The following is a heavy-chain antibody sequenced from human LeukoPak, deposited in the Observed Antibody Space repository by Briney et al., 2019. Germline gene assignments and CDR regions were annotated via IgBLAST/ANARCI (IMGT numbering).Heavy chain of an antibody. CDR2: ISGSGGST. CDR1: GFTFTNYA. Sequence: GGSLRLSCAASGFTFTNYAMSWVRQAPGKGLEWVSGISGSGGSTYYADSVKGRFTISRDDSKNTLYLQMNSLRAEDTAVYYCARVADSSGYSTDFWGQGTLVTVSS. V-gene: IGHV3-23*01. D-gene: IGHD3-22*01. J-gene: IGHJ4*02. CDR3: ARVADSSGYSTDF.